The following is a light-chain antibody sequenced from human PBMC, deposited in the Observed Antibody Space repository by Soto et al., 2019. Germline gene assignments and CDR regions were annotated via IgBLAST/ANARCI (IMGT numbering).Light chain of an antibody. CDR2: DTS. Sequence: VLAQSPATLSVSTGECVTLSYRASQGIGDTLAWYQHKPGQAPRLLIYDTSARATGVPARFSGSGSGTDFTLTISRLQAEDVAVYYCHQYYSPPRMFGQGTKVDI. CDR3: HQYYSPPRM. V-gene: IGKV3-15*01. J-gene: IGKJ1*01. CDR1: QGIGDT.